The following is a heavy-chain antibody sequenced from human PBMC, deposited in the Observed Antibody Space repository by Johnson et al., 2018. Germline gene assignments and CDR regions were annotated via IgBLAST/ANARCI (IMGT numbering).Heavy chain of an antibody. Sequence: VQLVESGGGLVKPGGSXRLSCAASGFTFSNAWMSWVRQAPGKGLEWVGRIKSKTDGGTTDYAAPVKGRFTISRDDSKNTLYLQMKSLKTKDTDVYYCTTRYYDFWCGYESFDIWGQGTMVTVSS. V-gene: IGHV3-15*01. CDR1: GFTFSNAW. CDR3: TTRYYDFWCGYESFDI. CDR2: IKSKTDGGTT. D-gene: IGHD3-3*01. J-gene: IGHJ3*02.